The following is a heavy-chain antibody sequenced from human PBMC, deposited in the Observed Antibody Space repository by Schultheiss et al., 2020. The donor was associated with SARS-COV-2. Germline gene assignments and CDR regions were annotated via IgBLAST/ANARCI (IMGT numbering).Heavy chain of an antibody. CDR1: GFTFSSYA. CDR2: ISYDGSNK. Sequence: GSLRLSCAASGFTFSSYAMHWVRQAPGKGLEWVAVISYDGSNKYYADSVKGRFTISRDNSKNTLYLQMNSLRAEDTAVYYCAKGPYGSGSYYPYWGQGTLVTVSS. V-gene: IGHV3-30-3*01. CDR3: AKGPYGSGSYYPY. J-gene: IGHJ4*02. D-gene: IGHD3-10*01.